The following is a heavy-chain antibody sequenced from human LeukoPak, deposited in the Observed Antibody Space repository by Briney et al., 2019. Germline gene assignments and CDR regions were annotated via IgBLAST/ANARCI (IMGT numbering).Heavy chain of an antibody. J-gene: IGHJ2*01. Sequence: PSETLSLTCAVYGGSFSGYCWSWIRQPPGKGLEWIGEINHSGSTNYNPSLKSRVTISVDTSKNQFSLKLSSVTAADTAVYYCARWIAARRGYWYFDLWGRGTLVTVSS. CDR1: GGSFSGYC. V-gene: IGHV4-34*01. CDR3: ARWIAARRGYWYFDL. D-gene: IGHD6-6*01. CDR2: INHSGST.